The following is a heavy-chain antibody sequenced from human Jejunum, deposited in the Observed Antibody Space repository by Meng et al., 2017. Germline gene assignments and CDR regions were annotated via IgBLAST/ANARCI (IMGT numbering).Heavy chain of an antibody. CDR1: GFIFTNYW. J-gene: IGHJ4*02. CDR3: LRAENGNHGKLDF. V-gene: IGHV3-74*01. CDR2: ISPDGRST. D-gene: IGHD1-14*01. Sequence: GGSLRLSCAASGFIFTNYWMHWVRQAPGKGLVWVSRISPDGRSTTYADSVKGRVTISRDNAKNTLDLQMNSLRAEDTAVYSCLRAENGNHGKLDFWGQGTVVTVSS.